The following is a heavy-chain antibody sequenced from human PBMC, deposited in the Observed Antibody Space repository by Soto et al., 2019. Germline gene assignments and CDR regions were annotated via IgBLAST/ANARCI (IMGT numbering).Heavy chain of an antibody. Sequence: SETLSLTCTVSGGSVSSGSYYWSWIRQPPGKGLEWIGYIYYSGSTNYNPSLKSRVTISVDTSKNQFSLKLSSVPPADTAVYYCAREVPTVGATQVGWGFDPWGKGTLVTVSS. J-gene: IGHJ5*02. V-gene: IGHV4-61*01. CDR1: GGSVSSGSYY. CDR2: IYYSGST. D-gene: IGHD1-26*01. CDR3: AREVPTVGATQVGWGFDP.